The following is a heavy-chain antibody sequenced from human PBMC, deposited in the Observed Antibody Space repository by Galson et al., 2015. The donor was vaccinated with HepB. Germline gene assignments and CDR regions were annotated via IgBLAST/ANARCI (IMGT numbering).Heavy chain of an antibody. V-gene: IGHV3-30*18. J-gene: IGHJ4*02. CDR2: ISYDGSNK. D-gene: IGHD3-9*01. CDR1: GFTFSSYG. CDR3: AKEYFDWSPVAPPFDY. Sequence: SLRLSCAASGFTFSSYGMHWVRQAPGKGLEWVAVISYDGSNKYYADSVKGRFTISRDNSKNTLYLQMNSLRAEDTAVYYCAKEYFDWSPVAPPFDYWGQGTLVTVSS.